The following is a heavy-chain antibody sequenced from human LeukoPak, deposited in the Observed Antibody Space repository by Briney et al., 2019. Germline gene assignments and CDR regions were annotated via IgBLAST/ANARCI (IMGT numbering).Heavy chain of an antibody. CDR1: GFTFDDYG. Sequence: GGSLRLSCTASGFTFDDYGMSWVRQAPGQGLEWVSGINWNGGSTGYADSVKGRFTISRDNAKNSLYLQMNSLRAEDTALYYCARVRARLPDYRGQGTLVTVSS. D-gene: IGHD2-15*01. CDR2: INWNGGST. V-gene: IGHV3-20*04. CDR3: ARVRARLPDY. J-gene: IGHJ4*02.